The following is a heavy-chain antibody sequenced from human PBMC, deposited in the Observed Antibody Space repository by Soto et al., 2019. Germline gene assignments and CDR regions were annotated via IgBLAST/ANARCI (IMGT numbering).Heavy chain of an antibody. CDR3: ARSGCSGGSCYSVPFDY. V-gene: IGHV4-30-2*01. CDR1: GGSISSGGYS. CDR2: SYHSGST. D-gene: IGHD2-15*01. J-gene: IGHJ4*02. Sequence: QLQLQESGSGLVKPSQTLSLTCAVSGGSISSGGYSWSWIRQPPGKGLEWIGYSYHSGSTYYTPYLKSRVTISVDRSKNQFSLKLSSVTAADTAVYYCARSGCSGGSCYSVPFDYWGQGTLFTVSS.